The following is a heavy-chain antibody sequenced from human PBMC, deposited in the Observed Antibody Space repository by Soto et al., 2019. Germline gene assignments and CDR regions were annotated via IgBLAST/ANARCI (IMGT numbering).Heavy chain of an antibody. V-gene: IGHV4-30-4*01. CDR1: GGSIRSGDYY. J-gene: IGHJ5*02. Sequence: SETLSLTCTVSGGSIRSGDYYWSWIRQPPGKGLESIGYINHSGSTNYNPSLKSRVTISVDTSKNQFSLKLSSVTAADTAVYYCARLPITMVRGVIIKSVANWFDPWGQGTLVTVSS. CDR3: ARLPITMVRGVIIKSVANWFDP. D-gene: IGHD3-10*01. CDR2: INHSGST.